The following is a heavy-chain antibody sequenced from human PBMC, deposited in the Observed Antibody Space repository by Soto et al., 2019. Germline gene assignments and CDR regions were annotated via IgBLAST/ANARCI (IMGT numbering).Heavy chain of an antibody. D-gene: IGHD2-21*01. CDR1: GYTFTHYY. Sequence: QVQLVQSGAEVRKPGASVKLSCQASGYTFTHYYIHWVRQAPGQGLEWLGIINPDPGTTSYAQTFQGRFRLISDTYESNAYLGLSVLAAEDTSVYHCASCPIYGGDSYFAFWGQGPLVTVSS. V-gene: IGHV1-46*01. CDR2: INPDPGTT. CDR3: ASCPIYGGDSYFAF. J-gene: IGHJ4*02.